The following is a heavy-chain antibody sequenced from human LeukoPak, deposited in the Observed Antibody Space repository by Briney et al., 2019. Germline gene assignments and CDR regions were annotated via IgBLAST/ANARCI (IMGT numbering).Heavy chain of an antibody. CDR2: ISASGGST. CDR1: GFTFSSQA. CDR3: AKRGYSGYDLDY. D-gene: IGHD5-12*01. J-gene: IGHJ4*02. Sequence: GGSLRLSCAASGFTFSSQAMSWVRQAPDKGLEWVSAISASGGSTSYADSVKGRFTISRDNSKNTLFLQMNSLRPEDTAVHYCAKRGYSGYDLDYWGQGTLVTVSS. V-gene: IGHV3-23*01.